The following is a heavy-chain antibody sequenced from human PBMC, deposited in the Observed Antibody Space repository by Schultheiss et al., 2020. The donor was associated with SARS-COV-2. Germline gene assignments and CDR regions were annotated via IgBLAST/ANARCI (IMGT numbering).Heavy chain of an antibody. J-gene: IGHJ4*02. Sequence: GGSLILACAASGFTFSSYGMHWVRQAPGKGLEWVSAIGGSGGSTYYADSVKGRFTISRDNSKNTLYLQMNSLRAEDTAVYYCAIDRVDYWGQGTLVTVSS. CDR1: GFTFSSYG. CDR2: IGGSGGST. V-gene: IGHV3-23*01. CDR3: AIDRVDY.